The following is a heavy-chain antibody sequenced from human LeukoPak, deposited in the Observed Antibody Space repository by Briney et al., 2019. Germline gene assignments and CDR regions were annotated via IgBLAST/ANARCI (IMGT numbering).Heavy chain of an antibody. CDR1: GYSFTSYC. J-gene: IGHJ4*02. CDR3: ARSASPSIAAAGH. CDR2: IYPGDSDT. D-gene: IGHD6-13*01. Sequence: GESLKISCKGSGYSFTSYCIGWVRQMPGKGLEWMGIIYPGDSDTRYSPSFQGQVTISADKSISTAYLQWSSLKASDTAMYYCARSASPSIAAAGHWGQGTLVTVSS. V-gene: IGHV5-51*01.